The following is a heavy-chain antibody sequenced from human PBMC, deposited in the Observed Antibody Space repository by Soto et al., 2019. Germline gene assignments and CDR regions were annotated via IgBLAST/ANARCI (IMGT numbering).Heavy chain of an antibody. V-gene: IGHV4-30-2*01. D-gene: IGHD4-17*01. Sequence: QLQLQESGSGLVKPSQTLSLTCAVSGGSISSGGYSWTWIRQPPGKGLEWIGYIYDSGTTYYNPSLKCRVTISVDRSKTQFSLKLSSVTAADTAVYYCARAHYGDYGYGMDVWGQGTTVTVSS. CDR2: IYDSGTT. CDR1: GGSISSGGYS. J-gene: IGHJ6*02. CDR3: ARAHYGDYGYGMDV.